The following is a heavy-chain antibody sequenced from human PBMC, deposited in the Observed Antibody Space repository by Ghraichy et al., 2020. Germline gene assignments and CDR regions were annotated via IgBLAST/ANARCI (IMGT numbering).Heavy chain of an antibody. V-gene: IGHV3-23*01. Sequence: GGSLRLSCEASGFTFSSYAMSWVRQAPGKGLEWVSGISGSGGSTNYADSVKGRFTISRDNSKNMLYLQMNNLRAEDTAVYYCAKDGTGVIVVVPTALLLYFDYWGQGNLVAVSS. D-gene: IGHD2-2*02. CDR2: ISGSGGST. CDR1: GFTFSSYA. J-gene: IGHJ4*01. CDR3: AKDGTGVIVVVPTALLLYFDY.